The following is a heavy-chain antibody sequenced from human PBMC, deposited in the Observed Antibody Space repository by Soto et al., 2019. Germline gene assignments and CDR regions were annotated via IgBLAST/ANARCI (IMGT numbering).Heavy chain of an antibody. CDR1: GGSISSYY. CDR3: GRLGFGCSGGSCYSTDAFDI. D-gene: IGHD2-15*01. J-gene: IGHJ3*02. V-gene: IGHV4-59*12. Sequence: SETLSLTCTVSGGSISSYYWIWIRQPPGKGLEWIGEIYYSGSTNYNPSLKSRVTISVDKSKNQFSLKLSSVTAADTAVYYCGRLGFGCSGGSCYSTDAFDIWGQGTMVTVSS. CDR2: IYYSGST.